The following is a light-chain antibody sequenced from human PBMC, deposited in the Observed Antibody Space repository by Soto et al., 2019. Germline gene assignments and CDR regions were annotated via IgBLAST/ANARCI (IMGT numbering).Light chain of an antibody. J-gene: IGKJ4*01. Sequence: AIRMTQSPSSFSASTGDRVTITCRASQGISSYLAWYQQKPGKAPKVLIYAASTLQSGVPSRFSGSGSGTDFTLTISCLQSEDCATYYCQQYYSYRLTFGGGTKVEIK. CDR1: QGISSY. CDR2: AAS. V-gene: IGKV1-8*01. CDR3: QQYYSYRLT.